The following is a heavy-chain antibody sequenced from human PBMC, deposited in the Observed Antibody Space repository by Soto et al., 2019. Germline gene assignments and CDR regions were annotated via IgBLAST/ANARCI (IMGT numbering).Heavy chain of an antibody. Sequence: SVKVSCKASGGTFSSYAISWVRQAPGQGLEWMGGIIPIFGTANYAQKFQGRVTITADESTSTAYMELSSLRSEDTAVYYCARMGPCSSTSCYEPYYYYGMDVWGQGTTVTVSS. CDR2: IIPIFGTA. CDR1: GGTFSSYA. CDR3: ARMGPCSSTSCYEPYYYYGMDV. J-gene: IGHJ6*02. V-gene: IGHV1-69*13. D-gene: IGHD2-2*01.